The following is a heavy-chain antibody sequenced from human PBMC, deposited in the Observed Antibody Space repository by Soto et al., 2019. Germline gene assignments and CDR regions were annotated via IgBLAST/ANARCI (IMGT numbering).Heavy chain of an antibody. Sequence: GGSLRLSCAASGFTFSSYAMHWVRQAPGKGLEWVAVISYDGSNKYYADSVKGRFTISRDNSKNTLYLQMNSLRAEDTAVYYCARGPEDSSSWYVHYYYYYGMDVWGQGTTVTVSS. D-gene: IGHD6-13*01. CDR1: GFTFSSYA. CDR3: ARGPEDSSSWYVHYYYYYGMDV. J-gene: IGHJ6*02. V-gene: IGHV3-30-3*01. CDR2: ISYDGSNK.